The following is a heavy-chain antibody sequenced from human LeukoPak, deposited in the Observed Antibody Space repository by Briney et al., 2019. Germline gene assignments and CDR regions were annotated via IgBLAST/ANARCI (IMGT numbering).Heavy chain of an antibody. D-gene: IGHD4-11*01. V-gene: IGHV1-58*02. J-gene: IGHJ4*02. CDR1: GFTFTSSA. Sequence: SVKVSCKASGFTFTSSAMQWVRQARGQRLEWIGWIAVGSGNTNYAQKFQERVSITRDMSTSTAYMELSSLRSEDTAVYYCAARDTVMDGSFDYWGQGTLVTVSS. CDR2: IAVGSGNT. CDR3: AARDTVMDGSFDY.